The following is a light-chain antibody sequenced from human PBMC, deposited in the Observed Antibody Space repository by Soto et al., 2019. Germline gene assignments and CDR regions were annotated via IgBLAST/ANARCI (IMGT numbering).Light chain of an antibody. J-gene: IGKJ1*01. CDR3: MRALQTPWT. V-gene: IGKV2-28*01. Sequence: DIVMTQSPLSLPVTPGEPASISCRSSQSLLHSNGYNYLDWYLQKPGQSPQLLIYLGSNRASGVLVRFSGSGSGTDFTLKISRVEAEEVGVYYCMRALQTPWTFGQGTKVEIK. CDR2: LGS. CDR1: QSLLHSNGYNY.